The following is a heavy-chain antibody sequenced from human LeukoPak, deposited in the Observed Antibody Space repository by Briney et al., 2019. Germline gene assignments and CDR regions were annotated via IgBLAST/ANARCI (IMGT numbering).Heavy chain of an antibody. V-gene: IGHV3-23*01. Sequence: PGRSLRLSCAASGFTFDDYAMHWVRQAPGKGLEWVSGISGSGRDAYYADSVKGRFTISRDNSKNTLYLQMNSLRAEDTAVYYCAKGRCSSTSCYTYYFDYWGQGTLVTVSS. CDR3: AKGRCSSTSCYTYYFDY. CDR2: ISGSGRDA. CDR1: GFTFDDYA. J-gene: IGHJ4*02. D-gene: IGHD2-2*02.